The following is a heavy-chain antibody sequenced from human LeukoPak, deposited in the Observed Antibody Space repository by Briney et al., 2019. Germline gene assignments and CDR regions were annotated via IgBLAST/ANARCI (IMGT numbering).Heavy chain of an antibody. D-gene: IGHD2-2*03. CDR1: GFPFNTHS. V-gene: IGHV3-21*01. Sequence: PGGSLRLSCVASGFPFNTHSMNWVRQAPGKGLEWVSYISSSSAYIYYADSVKGRFTISRDNAKNSVYLQVNSLRGEDTAVYYCARDYAGFCSGATCHFDSWGQGTLVTVSS. CDR3: ARDYAGFCSGATCHFDS. J-gene: IGHJ4*02. CDR2: ISSSSAYI.